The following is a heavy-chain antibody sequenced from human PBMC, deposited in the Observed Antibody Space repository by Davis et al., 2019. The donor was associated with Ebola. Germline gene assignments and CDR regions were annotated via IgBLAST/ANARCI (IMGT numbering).Heavy chain of an antibody. CDR2: IDPTDSYT. D-gene: IGHD3-10*01. Sequence: PGGSLRLSCKGSRYSFTTYWISWLRQVPGKGLEWMGRIDPTDSYTKYSPSFQGHVTISADKSIGTAFLQWSSLKAPDSAMYYCVREYYSDSGSSEWFDPWGQGTLVTVSS. CDR1: RYSFTTYW. V-gene: IGHV5-10-1*01. J-gene: IGHJ5*02. CDR3: VREYYSDSGSSEWFDP.